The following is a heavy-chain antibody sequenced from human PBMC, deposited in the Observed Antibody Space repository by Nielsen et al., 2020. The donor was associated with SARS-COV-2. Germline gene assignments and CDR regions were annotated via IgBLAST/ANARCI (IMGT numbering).Heavy chain of an antibody. Sequence: SQTLSLTCALSGDSLSSSSAAWNSIRQSPSRGLEWLGRTYYRSKWYNDYAVSVKSRITINPDTSKNQFSLHLNSVTPEDTAVYYCARARGAYGDYYYYYYTDVWGKGTSVTVSS. CDR1: GDSLSSSSAA. J-gene: IGHJ6*03. V-gene: IGHV6-1*01. CDR3: ARARGAYGDYYYYYYTDV. D-gene: IGHD4-17*01. CDR2: TYYRSKWYN.